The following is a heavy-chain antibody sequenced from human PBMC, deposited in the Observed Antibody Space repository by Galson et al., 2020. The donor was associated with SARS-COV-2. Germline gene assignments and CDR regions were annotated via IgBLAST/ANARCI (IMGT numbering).Heavy chain of an antibody. CDR2: MNPKSGNT. Sequence: ASVKVSCKASGYTFTNYDINWVRQATGQGLEWMGWMNPKSGNTGYVQKFQGRVTMTRSTSISTAYMELSSLTSEDTAVYYWARVWERGFSYGNWFDPWGQGTLVTVSS. J-gene: IGHJ5*02. D-gene: IGHD5-18*01. V-gene: IGHV1-8*01. CDR3: ARVWERGFSYGNWFDP. CDR1: GYTFTNYD.